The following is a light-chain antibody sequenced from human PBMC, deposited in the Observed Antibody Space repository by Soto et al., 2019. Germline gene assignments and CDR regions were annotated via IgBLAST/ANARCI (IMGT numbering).Light chain of an antibody. CDR2: DAS. CDR1: QDISNY. CDR3: QQYDNLPRYT. Sequence: DIQMTQSPSSLSASVGDRVTITCQASQDISNYLNWYQQKPGKAPELLIYDASNLETGVPSRFSGSGSGTDFTFTISSLQPEDIATYYCQQYDNLPRYTFGQGTQLEIK. V-gene: IGKV1-33*01. J-gene: IGKJ2*01.